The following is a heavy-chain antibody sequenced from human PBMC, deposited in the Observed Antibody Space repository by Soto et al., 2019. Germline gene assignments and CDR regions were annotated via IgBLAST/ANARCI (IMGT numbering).Heavy chain of an antibody. CDR2: INHSGST. D-gene: IGHD1-20*01. V-gene: IGHV4-34*01. CDR1: GGSFSGYY. CDR3: ARSEVYGRYYYYYYGMDV. Sequence: SETLSLTCAVYGGSFSGYYWSWIRQPPGKGLEWIGEINHSGSTNYNPSLKSRVTISVDTSKNQFSLKLSSVTAADTAVYYCARSEVYGRYYYYYYGMDVWGQGTTVTVSS. J-gene: IGHJ6*02.